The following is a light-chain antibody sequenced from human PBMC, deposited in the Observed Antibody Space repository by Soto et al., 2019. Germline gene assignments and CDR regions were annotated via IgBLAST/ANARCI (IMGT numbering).Light chain of an antibody. CDR3: QQCDDFVT. V-gene: IGKV1-33*01. CDR1: QDIKNY. J-gene: IGKJ4*01. Sequence: DIQMTQSPSSLSASVGDRVTITCQASQDIKNYLNWYQQKPGKAPKLLLYEASNLETGVPSRFSVSGSGRSITFTISILHPEDIATYYCQQCDDFVTFGGGTRIEIK. CDR2: EAS.